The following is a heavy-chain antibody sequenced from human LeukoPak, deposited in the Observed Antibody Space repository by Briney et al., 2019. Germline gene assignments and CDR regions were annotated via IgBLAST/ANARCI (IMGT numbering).Heavy chain of an antibody. J-gene: IGHJ4*02. CDR2: ISLSGLT. Sequence: PGTLSLTCGVSGGSISNTNWWSWVRQPPGQGLEWIGEISLSGLTNYNPSLKSRVTVSLDNSKNHLSLNLTSVTAADTAVYYCSRENGAFSPFGYWGQGTLVTVPS. CDR1: GGSISNTNW. D-gene: IGHD2-8*01. V-gene: IGHV4-4*03. CDR3: SRENGAFSPFGY.